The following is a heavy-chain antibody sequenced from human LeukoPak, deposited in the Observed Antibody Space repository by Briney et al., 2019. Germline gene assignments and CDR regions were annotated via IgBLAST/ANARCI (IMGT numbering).Heavy chain of an antibody. CDR3: TPFLCSRTIYP. V-gene: IGHV3-73*01. Sequence: PGRSLRLSCAASGFTFSGSSMRWVRQASGKGLEWVGLVRSRPESYATQYGASVSGRFTISRDDSKNTAYLQMNSLKAEDTAVYYCTPFLCSRTIYPWGQGTLVTVSS. CDR2: VRSRPESYAT. CDR1: GFTFSGSS. D-gene: IGHD2-2*01. J-gene: IGHJ5*02.